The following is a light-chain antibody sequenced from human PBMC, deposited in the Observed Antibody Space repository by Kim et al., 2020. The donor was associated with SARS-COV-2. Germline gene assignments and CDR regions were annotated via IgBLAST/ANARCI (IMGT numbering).Light chain of an antibody. CDR2: KTS. V-gene: IGKV1-5*03. Sequence: ASIGYRVTISCRANKSISSWLAWYQQKPGKAPKLLIYKTSYLESGVPSGFSGSGSGTEFTLTIASLQPDDFATYYCQQYDKDPYSFGQGTKVDIK. J-gene: IGKJ2*03. CDR3: QQYDKDPYS. CDR1: KSISSW.